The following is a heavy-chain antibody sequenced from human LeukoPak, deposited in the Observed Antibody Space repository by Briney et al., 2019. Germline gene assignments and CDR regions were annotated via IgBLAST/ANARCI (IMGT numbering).Heavy chain of an antibody. D-gene: IGHD6-13*01. CDR2: INHSGST. V-gene: IGHV4-34*01. CDR3: ARGRYLKTLGGAAAGFLDF. Sequence: PSETLSLTCGVYGGSFSGYYWNWIRQSPGKGLELIGEINHSGSTNYNPSLKSRVTMSVDTSQMQFYLSLTSVRAADTAVSYCARGRYLKTLGGAAAGFLDFWGQGTVVTVSS. CDR1: GGSFSGYY. J-gene: IGHJ4*02.